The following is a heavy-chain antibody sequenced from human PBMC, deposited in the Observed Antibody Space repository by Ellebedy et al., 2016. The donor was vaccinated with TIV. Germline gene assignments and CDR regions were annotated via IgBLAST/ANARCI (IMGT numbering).Heavy chain of an antibody. J-gene: IGHJ4*02. D-gene: IGHD3-22*01. CDR2: IKQDGSAK. Sequence: GGSLRLSCAASGFTFSSYWMTWVRQAPGKGLEWVAEIKQDGSAKYYVDSVKGRFTISGDSAKNSLYLQMHSLRAEETAVYYCASLWPRYYYDSRVPRFDDWGQGTLVTVSS. V-gene: IGHV3-7*03. CDR3: ASLWPRYYYDSRVPRFDD. CDR1: GFTFSSYW.